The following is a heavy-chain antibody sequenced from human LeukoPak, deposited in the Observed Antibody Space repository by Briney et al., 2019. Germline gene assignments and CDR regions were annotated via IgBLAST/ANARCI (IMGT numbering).Heavy chain of an antibody. V-gene: IGHV3-48*04. CDR1: GFTLSSYS. CDR2: IDSSSTTI. J-gene: IGHJ4*02. CDR3: ANRYSGRYSKVFDY. Sequence: GGSLRLSCAASGFTLSSYSMNWVRQAPGKGLEWISFIDSSSTTIFYAESVRGRFTISRDNAKNSLFLQMNSLRVEDTAVYYCANRYSGRYSKVFDYWGQGTLVTVSS. D-gene: IGHD1-26*01.